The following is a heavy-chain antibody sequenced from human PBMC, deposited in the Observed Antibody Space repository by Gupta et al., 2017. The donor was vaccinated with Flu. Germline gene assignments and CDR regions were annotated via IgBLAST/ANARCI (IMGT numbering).Heavy chain of an antibody. Sequence: QVQLVQSGAEVKKPGASVKVSCKASGYTFTGHYIHWVRQAPGQGLEWVGRISPNTGDTTYAQKFHDRVTMTRDTSISTAYMELSRLTSDDTAVFYCARTWIEVWTPDFDYWGQGTLVTVFS. CDR3: ARTWIEVWTPDFDY. D-gene: IGHD5-12*01. V-gene: IGHV1-2*02. CDR1: GYTFTGHY. J-gene: IGHJ4*02. CDR2: ISPNTGDT.